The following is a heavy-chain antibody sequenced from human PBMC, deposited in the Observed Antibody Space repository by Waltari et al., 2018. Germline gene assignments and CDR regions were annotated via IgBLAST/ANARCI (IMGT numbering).Heavy chain of an antibody. D-gene: IGHD2-15*01. CDR1: GDSMSSSDC. J-gene: IGHJ4*02. CDR2: VRGDGRT. Sequence: QLKLQESGPGLVKPSGTLSLTCGVSGDSMSSSDCWSWVRQPPGKGLEWIGQVRGDGRTNYNPALASRLTMSLDTSNNQFSLRMTSAAAADTAVYYCARDRGRGLYLDSWGPGTLVTVSP. V-gene: IGHV4-4*02. CDR3: ARDRGRGLYLDS.